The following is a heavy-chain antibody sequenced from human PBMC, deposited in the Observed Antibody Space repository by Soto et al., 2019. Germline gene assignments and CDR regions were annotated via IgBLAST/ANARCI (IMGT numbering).Heavy chain of an antibody. CDR1: GFTFSSYS. CDR2: ISSSSSTI. Sequence: HPGGSLGLSCAAPGFTFSSYSMNWVRQAPGKGLEWVSYISSSSSTIYYADSVKGRFTISRDNAKNSLYLQMNSLRAEDTAVYYCARGITIFGVALIDYWGQGTLVTVSS. D-gene: IGHD3-3*01. CDR3: ARGITIFGVALIDY. J-gene: IGHJ4*02. V-gene: IGHV3-48*01.